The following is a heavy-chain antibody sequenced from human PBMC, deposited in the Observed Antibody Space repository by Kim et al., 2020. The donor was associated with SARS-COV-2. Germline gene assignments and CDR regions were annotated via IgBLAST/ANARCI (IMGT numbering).Heavy chain of an antibody. Sequence: ADPVKDRFTISRDNARNSLYLKRNSLRAEDTAVYYCAGIRAGGGSWHFDYWGQGTLVTVSS. D-gene: IGHD6-13*01. J-gene: IGHJ4*02. CDR3: AGIRAGGGSWHFDY. V-gene: IGHV3-11*06.